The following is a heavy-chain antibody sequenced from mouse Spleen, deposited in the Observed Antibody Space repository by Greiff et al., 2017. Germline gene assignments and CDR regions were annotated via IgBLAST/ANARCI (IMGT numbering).Heavy chain of an antibody. CDR2: IDPSDSYT. V-gene: IGHV1-69*01. D-gene: IGHD4-1*01. Sequence: QVQLQQPGAELVMPGASVKLSCKASGYTFTSYWMHWVKQRPGQGLEWIGEIDPSDSYTNYNQKFKGKATLTVDKSSSTAYMQLSSLTSEDSAVYYCARGPNWFWGQGTLVTVSA. J-gene: IGHJ3*01. CDR1: GYTFTSYW. CDR3: ARGPNWF.